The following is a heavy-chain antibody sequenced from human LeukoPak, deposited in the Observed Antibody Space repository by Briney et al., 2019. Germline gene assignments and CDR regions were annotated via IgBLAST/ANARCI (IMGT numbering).Heavy chain of an antibody. D-gene: IGHD3-10*01. Sequence: ASVKVSCKASGYTFTGYYMHWVRQAPGQGLEWMGWINPNSGGTNYAQKFQGRVTMTRDTSISTAYMELSRLRSDDTAVYYCARDLSGWFGELFGWGQGTLVTVSS. V-gene: IGHV1-2*02. CDR1: GYTFTGYY. CDR2: INPNSGGT. CDR3: ARDLSGWFGELFG. J-gene: IGHJ4*02.